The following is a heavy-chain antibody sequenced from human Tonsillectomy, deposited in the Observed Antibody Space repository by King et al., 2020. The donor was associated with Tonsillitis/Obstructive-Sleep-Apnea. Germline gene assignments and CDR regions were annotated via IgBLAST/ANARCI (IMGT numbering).Heavy chain of an antibody. J-gene: IGHJ3*02. CDR3: ARDRDCSSTSCYNAFDI. D-gene: IGHD2-2*02. CDR2: ISYDGSNN. CDR1: GFTFSTYA. Sequence: VQLVESGGGVVQPGRSLRLSCAASGFTFSTYAMHWVRQAPGKGLEWVAVISYDGSNNYYADSVKGRFTISRDNSKNTLYLQMNSLRAEDTAVYYGARDRDCSSTSCYNAFDIWGQGTMVTVSS. V-gene: IGHV3-30*04.